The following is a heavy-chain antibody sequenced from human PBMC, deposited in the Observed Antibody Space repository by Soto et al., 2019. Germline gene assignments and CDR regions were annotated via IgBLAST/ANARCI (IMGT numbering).Heavy chain of an antibody. CDR3: AKGVSMVRGVIITRNWFDP. V-gene: IGHV3-23*01. D-gene: IGHD3-10*01. J-gene: IGHJ5*02. Sequence: GGSLRLSCAASGFTFSSYAMSWVRQAPGKGLEWVSAISGSGGSTYYADSVKGRFTISRDNSKNTLYLQMNSLRAEDTAVYYCAKGVSMVRGVIITRNWFDPWGQGTLVTVSS. CDR1: GFTFSSYA. CDR2: ISGSGGST.